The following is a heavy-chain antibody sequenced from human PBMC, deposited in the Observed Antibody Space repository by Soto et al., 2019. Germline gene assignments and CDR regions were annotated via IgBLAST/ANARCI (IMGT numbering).Heavy chain of an antibody. J-gene: IGHJ6*02. D-gene: IGHD1-7*01. CDR2: TFYRSNWYT. V-gene: IGHV6-1*01. Sequence: QVQLQQSGPGLVRPSQTLSLTCAISGDSVSRYTGAWNWVRQSPSRGLEWLGRTFYRSNWYTESAVDVESRITINSASSLNQFSLQLNSVTPEDTAVYYCTRGKLPYYAMDVWGQGTTVTVSS. CDR1: GDSVSRYTGA. CDR3: TRGKLPYYAMDV.